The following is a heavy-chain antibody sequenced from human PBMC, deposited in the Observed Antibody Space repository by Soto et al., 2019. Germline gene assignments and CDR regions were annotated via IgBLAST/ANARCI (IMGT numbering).Heavy chain of an antibody. CDR1: GYSFSSGYY. V-gene: IGHV4-38-2*01. CDR2: TSHSGIT. D-gene: IGHD3-10*01. Sequence: PWETLSLTCAVSGYSFSSGYYWGWIRQPQGKGLEWIVSTSHSGITYYNPSIKSPVTISVGTSKNQFSLKLSSVTASHTAVYYRAGYYVWGSYYNYYYYGMDVWGQGTKVTVSS. J-gene: IGHJ6*02. CDR3: AGYYVWGSYYNYYYYGMDV.